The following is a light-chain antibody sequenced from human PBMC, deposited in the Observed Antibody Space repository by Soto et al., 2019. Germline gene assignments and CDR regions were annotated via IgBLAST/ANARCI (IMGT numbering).Light chain of an antibody. Sequence: IQLTQSPSTLPSSVGDRVTLTCRASQRISSWLAWYQQKPGKAPPLLIYKASSLESGVPSRFSGSGSGTEFTLTISSLQPDDFATYYSQQYNSYPWTFGQGTKVEIK. CDR1: QRISSW. CDR2: KAS. CDR3: QQYNSYPWT. V-gene: IGKV1-5*03. J-gene: IGKJ1*01.